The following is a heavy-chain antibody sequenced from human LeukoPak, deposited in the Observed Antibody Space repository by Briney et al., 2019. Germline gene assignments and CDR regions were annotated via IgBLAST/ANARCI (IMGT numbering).Heavy chain of an antibody. Sequence: GGSLRLSCAASGFTFSSYNMNWVRQAPGKGLEWVSSISSSSSYMYYADSVKGRFTISRDNAKNSLYLQMNSLRAEDTAVYYCARDQDSSSVDYWGQGTLVTVSS. CDR3: ARDQDSSSVDY. D-gene: IGHD6-13*01. J-gene: IGHJ4*02. CDR1: GFTFSSYN. V-gene: IGHV3-21*01. CDR2: ISSSSSYM.